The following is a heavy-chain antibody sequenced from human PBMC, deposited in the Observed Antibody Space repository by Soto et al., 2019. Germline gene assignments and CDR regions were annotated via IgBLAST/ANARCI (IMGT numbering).Heavy chain of an antibody. CDR2: ISYDGSNK. CDR1: GFTFSSYA. V-gene: IGHV3-30-3*01. Sequence: GGSLRLSCAASGFTFSSYAMHWVRQAPGKGLEWVAVISYDGSNKYYADSVKGRFTISRDNSKNTLYLQMNSLRAEDTAVYYCARDPDDYGDYDDGGFDYWGQGTLVTVSS. CDR3: ARDPDDYGDYDDGGFDY. D-gene: IGHD4-17*01. J-gene: IGHJ4*02.